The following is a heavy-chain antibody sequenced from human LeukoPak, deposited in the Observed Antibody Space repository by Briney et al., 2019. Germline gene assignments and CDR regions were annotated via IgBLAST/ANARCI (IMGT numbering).Heavy chain of an antibody. D-gene: IGHD3-10*01. V-gene: IGHV4-34*01. Sequence: RSSETLSLTCGVYGGSFSGYYWSWIRQPPGKGLEWIGEINHIGSTNYNPSLKSRVTISVDTSKNQFSLNLTSVTAADTAVYYCATRPRRYGSGSPGRYYYYYMDVWGKGTTVTISS. CDR1: GGSFSGYY. J-gene: IGHJ6*03. CDR3: ATRPRRYGSGSPGRYYYYYMDV. CDR2: INHIGST.